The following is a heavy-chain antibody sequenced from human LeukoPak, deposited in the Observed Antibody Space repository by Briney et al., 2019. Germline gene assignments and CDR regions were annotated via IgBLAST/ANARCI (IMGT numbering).Heavy chain of an antibody. Sequence: GASVKVSCKASGYTFTSYYMHWVRQAPGQGLERMGIINPSGGSTSYAQKFQGRVTITRDTSTSTVYMELSSLRSEDTAVYYCARAGFEFGYFQHWGQGTLVTVSS. D-gene: IGHD3-10*01. CDR3: ARAGFEFGYFQH. V-gene: IGHV1-46*01. J-gene: IGHJ1*01. CDR2: INPSGGST. CDR1: GYTFTSYY.